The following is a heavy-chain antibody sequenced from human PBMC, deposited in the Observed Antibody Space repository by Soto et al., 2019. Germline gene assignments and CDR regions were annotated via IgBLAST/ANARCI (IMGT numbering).Heavy chain of an antibody. Sequence: PSETLSLTCAVYGGSSSGYYRSWIRQPPGKGQEWIGEINHSGSANYNPSLKSRVTISVDTSKNQFSLKLSSVTAADTAVYYCAGRGYSYGYSGWNYYYGMDVWGQGTTVTVSS. J-gene: IGHJ6*02. V-gene: IGHV4-34*01. CDR1: GGSSSGYY. D-gene: IGHD5-18*01. CDR2: INHSGSA. CDR3: AGRGYSYGYSGWNYYYGMDV.